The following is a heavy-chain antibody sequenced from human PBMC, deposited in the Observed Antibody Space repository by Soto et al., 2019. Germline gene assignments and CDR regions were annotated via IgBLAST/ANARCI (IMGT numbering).Heavy chain of an antibody. D-gene: IGHD6-13*01. CDR3: AKDLGSSWYYYYYGMDV. Sequence: PGGSLRLSCAASGFTFSSYGMHWVRQAPGKGLEWVAVISYDGSNKYYADSVKGRFTISRDNSKNTLYLQMNSLRAEDTAVYYCAKDLGSSWYYYYYGMDVWGQGTTGTVSS. V-gene: IGHV3-30*18. CDR1: GFTFSSYG. CDR2: ISYDGSNK. J-gene: IGHJ6*02.